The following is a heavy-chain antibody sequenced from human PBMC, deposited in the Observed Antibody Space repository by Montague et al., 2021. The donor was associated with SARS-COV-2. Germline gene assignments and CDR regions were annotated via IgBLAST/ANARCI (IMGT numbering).Heavy chain of an antibody. J-gene: IGHJ6*03. D-gene: IGHD3-22*01. CDR1: GGSFSGYY. CDR2: IYHTGST. Sequence: SETLSLTCAVYGGSFSGYYWTCIRQSPGKGLEWIGEIYHTGSTNYNPSLKSRVTISVDTSKNQFSLKLRSVTAADTAVYYCARGRIELSMIVVVMTGASYYVDVWGKGTTVTVPS. CDR3: ARGRIELSMIVVVMTGASYYVDV. V-gene: IGHV4-34*01.